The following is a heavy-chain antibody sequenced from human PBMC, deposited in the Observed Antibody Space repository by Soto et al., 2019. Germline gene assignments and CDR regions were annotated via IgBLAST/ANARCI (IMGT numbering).Heavy chain of an antibody. Sequence: SGGSLRLSCAASGFTFGSYAMSWVRQAPGKGLEWVSAISGSGGSTYYADSVKGRFTISRDNSKNTLYLQMNSLRAEDTAVYYCAKDLFPYYDFWSGYRERSYYYYGMDVWGQGTTVTVSS. J-gene: IGHJ6*02. D-gene: IGHD3-3*01. CDR2: ISGSGGST. V-gene: IGHV3-23*01. CDR3: AKDLFPYYDFWSGYRERSYYYYGMDV. CDR1: GFTFGSYA.